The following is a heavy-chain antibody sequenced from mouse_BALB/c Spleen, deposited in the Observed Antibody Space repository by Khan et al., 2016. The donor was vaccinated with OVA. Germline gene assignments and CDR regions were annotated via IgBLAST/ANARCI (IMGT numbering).Heavy chain of an antibody. V-gene: IGHV9-4*02. J-gene: IGHJ4*01. CDR1: GYTFTTAG. D-gene: IGHD2-14*01. CDR2: INTHSGVP. Sequence: QIQLVQSGPELKKPGETVRISCKASGYTFTTAGMQWVQKMPGKGLKWIGWINTHSGVPKYAEDFKGRFAFSLETSASTVYLQITNLKNEDTATXFCARGGADYYRNDGGAMDYWGQGTSVTVSS. CDR3: ARGGADYYRNDGGAMDY.